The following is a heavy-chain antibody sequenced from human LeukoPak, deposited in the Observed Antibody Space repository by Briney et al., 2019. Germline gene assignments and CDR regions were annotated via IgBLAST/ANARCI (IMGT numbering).Heavy chain of an antibody. CDR2: ISYDGSNT. J-gene: IGHJ4*02. CDR3: ARDDRGIAAAGFFDY. CDR1: GFSFGGFA. D-gene: IGHD6-13*01. Sequence: GGSLRLSCAASGFSFGGFAMHWVRQAPGKGLEWVAVISYDGSNTYYADSVKGRFTISRDNSKNTLYLQMNSLRAEDTAVYYCARDDRGIAAAGFFDYWGQGTLVTVSS. V-gene: IGHV3-30*04.